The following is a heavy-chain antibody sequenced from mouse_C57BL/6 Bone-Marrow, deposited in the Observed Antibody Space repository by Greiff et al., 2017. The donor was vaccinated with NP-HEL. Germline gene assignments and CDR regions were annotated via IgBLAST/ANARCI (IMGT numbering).Heavy chain of an antibody. CDR3: TPYSNYVGGFDY. V-gene: IGHV14-1*01. Sequence: VQLQQSGAELVRPGASVKLSCTASGFNIKDYYMHWVKQRPEPGLEWIGRIDPEDGATEYAPKFQGKATMTADTSSNTAYLQLSSLTSEDTAVYYCTPYSNYVGGFDYWGQGTTLTVSS. J-gene: IGHJ2*01. CDR2: IDPEDGAT. D-gene: IGHD2-5*01. CDR1: GFNIKDYY.